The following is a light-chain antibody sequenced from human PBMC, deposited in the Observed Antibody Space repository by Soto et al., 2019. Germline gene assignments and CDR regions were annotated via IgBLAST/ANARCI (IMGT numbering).Light chain of an antibody. J-gene: IGLJ2*01. Sequence: QSALTQPASVSGSPGQSITISCTGTSSDVGGYDYVSWFQQYPGKAPSLMLYDVYRRPSGVSYRFSGSKSGNTASLTISGLQAEDEADNYCSSYTTTSTVVFGGGTKLTVL. CDR2: DVY. CDR3: SSYTTTSTVV. V-gene: IGLV2-14*01. CDR1: SSDVGGYDY.